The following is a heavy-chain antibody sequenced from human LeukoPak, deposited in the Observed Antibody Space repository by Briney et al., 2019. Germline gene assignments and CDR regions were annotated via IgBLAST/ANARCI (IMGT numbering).Heavy chain of an antibody. CDR2: IHDDGSST. CDR3: ARDRGYIPDY. CDR1: GFTFSSYW. Sequence: PGGSLTLSCAASGFTFSSYWMHWVRQAPGKGLVWISRIHDDGSSTSYADSVKGRFTISRDNAKNTLYLQMNSLRAEDTAVYYCARDRGYIPDYWGQGTLVTVSS. J-gene: IGHJ4*02. V-gene: IGHV3-74*01. D-gene: IGHD5-24*01.